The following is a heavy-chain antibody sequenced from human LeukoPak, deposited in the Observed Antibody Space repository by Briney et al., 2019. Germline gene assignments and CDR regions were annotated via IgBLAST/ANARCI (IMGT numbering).Heavy chain of an antibody. Sequence: SETLSLTCTVSGGSVSSGSYYWSWIRQPPGKGLEWIGYIYYSGSTNYNPSLKSRVTISVDTSKNQFSLKLSSVTAADTAVYYCARGYASSSWGFDYWGQGTLVTVSS. CDR3: ARGYASSSWGFDY. D-gene: IGHD6-13*01. V-gene: IGHV4-61*01. CDR2: IYYSGST. CDR1: GGSVSSGSYY. J-gene: IGHJ4*02.